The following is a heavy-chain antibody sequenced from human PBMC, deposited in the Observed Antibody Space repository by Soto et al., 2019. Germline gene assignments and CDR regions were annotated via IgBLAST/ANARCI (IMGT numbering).Heavy chain of an antibody. Sequence: QVQLVQSGAEVKKPGASVKVSCKASGYTFSDYYVNWVRQAPGHGLEWMGIITPRGDSATYAQRFQDRVTLTRDTSTSTVYMELRGLRSDDTAVYYCARGLSSSGYYMWGQGTLVSVSP. V-gene: IGHV1-46*01. CDR1: GYTFSDYY. CDR2: ITPRGDSA. J-gene: IGHJ4*02. D-gene: IGHD3-22*01. CDR3: ARGLSSSGYYM.